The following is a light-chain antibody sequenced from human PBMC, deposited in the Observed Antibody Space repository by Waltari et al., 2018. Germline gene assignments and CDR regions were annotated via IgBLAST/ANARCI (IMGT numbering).Light chain of an antibody. V-gene: IGLV3-27*01. CDR2: QDS. Sequence: SSELTQPSSVSVSPGQTARITCSGDMLPKKYTWWFQQKPGQAPVLVLYQDSARPSGIPERFSGSSSGTTVTLTISGAQVEDEADYYCYSTTDNNLGVFGPGTRVTVL. CDR1: MLPKKY. J-gene: IGLJ1*01. CDR3: YSTTDNNLGV.